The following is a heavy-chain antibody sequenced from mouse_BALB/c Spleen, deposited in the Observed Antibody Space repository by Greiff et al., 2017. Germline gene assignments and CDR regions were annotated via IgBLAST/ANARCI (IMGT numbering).Heavy chain of an antibody. D-gene: IGHD2-4*01. Sequence: DVQLQESGPGLVKPSQSLSLTCTVTGYSITSDYAWNWIRQFPGNKLEWMGYISYSGSTSYNPSLKSRISITRDTSKNQFFLQLNSVTTEDTATYYCSTMITTMDYWGQGTSVTVSS. CDR1: GYSITSDYA. CDR3: STMITTMDY. J-gene: IGHJ4*01. CDR2: ISYSGST. V-gene: IGHV3-2*02.